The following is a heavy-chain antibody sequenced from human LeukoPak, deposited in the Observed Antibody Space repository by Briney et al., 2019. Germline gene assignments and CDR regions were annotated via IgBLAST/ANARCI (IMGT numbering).Heavy chain of an antibody. Sequence: SVKVSCKASGGTFSSYAISWVRQAPGQGLEWMGRIIPILGIADYAQKFQGRVTITADKSTSTAYMELSSLRFEDTAVYYCARDYYGSGSYYNRLDYWGQGTLVTVSS. CDR2: IIPILGIA. J-gene: IGHJ4*02. CDR3: ARDYYGSGSYYNRLDY. D-gene: IGHD3-10*01. V-gene: IGHV1-69*04. CDR1: GGTFSSYA.